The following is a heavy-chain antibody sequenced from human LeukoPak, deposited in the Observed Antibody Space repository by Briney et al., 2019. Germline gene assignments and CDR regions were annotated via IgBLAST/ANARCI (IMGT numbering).Heavy chain of an antibody. V-gene: IGHV3-23*01. CDR3: AKAGGCKTYGDYYFDY. J-gene: IGHJ4*02. CDR2: ITSIAVST. CDR1: GYTFGDYA. D-gene: IGHD4-17*01. Sequence: GGSLRLSCAASGYTFGDYAMSWVRQAPGKGLEWVSSITSIAVSTYYADFVKGRFTISKDNSKNTLSLQMNSLRAEDTAVYYCAKAGGCKTYGDYYFDYWGQGTLVTVSS.